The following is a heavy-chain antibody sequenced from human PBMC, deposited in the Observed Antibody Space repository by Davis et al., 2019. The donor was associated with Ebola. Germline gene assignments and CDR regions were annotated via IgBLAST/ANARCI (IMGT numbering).Heavy chain of an antibody. CDR3: ARRGGSIFHRQNNWFDP. CDR2: IYPGDSDT. V-gene: IGHV5-51*01. Sequence: GESLKISCKGSGYSFTNYWIGWVRQMPGKGLEWMGIIYPGDSDTRYSPSFQGQVTISADKSISTAYLQWSSLKASDTAMYYCARRGGSIFHRQNNWFDPWGQGTLVTVSS. J-gene: IGHJ5*02. CDR1: GYSFTNYW. D-gene: IGHD3-3*01.